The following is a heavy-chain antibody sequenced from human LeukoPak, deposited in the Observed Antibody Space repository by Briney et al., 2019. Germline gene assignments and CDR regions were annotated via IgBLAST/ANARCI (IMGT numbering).Heavy chain of an antibody. CDR3: ARDSKGIAVAGKYYFDY. CDR2: INHSGST. V-gene: IGHV4-34*01. J-gene: IGHJ4*02. Sequence: SETLSLTCAVYGGSFSGYYWSWIRQPPGKGLEWIGEINHSGSTNYNPSLKSRVTISVDTSKNQFSLKLSSVTAADTAVYYCARDSKGIAVAGKYYFDYWGQGTLVTVSS. CDR1: GGSFSGYY. D-gene: IGHD6-19*01.